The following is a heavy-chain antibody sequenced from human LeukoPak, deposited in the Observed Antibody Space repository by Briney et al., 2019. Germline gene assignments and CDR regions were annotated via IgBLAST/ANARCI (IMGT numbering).Heavy chain of an antibody. CDR2: ISGGGNTV. CDR3: ARVPGSSGWNYYFDY. J-gene: IGHJ4*02. CDR1: GFTFSSYE. D-gene: IGHD6-19*01. V-gene: IGHV3-48*03. Sequence: PGGSLRLSCAASGFTFSSYEMNWVRQAPGKGLEWVSYISGGGNTVHYADSVKGRFTISRDNTKNSLYLQMNSLRAEDTAVYYCARVPGSSGWNYYFDYWGQGTLVTVSS.